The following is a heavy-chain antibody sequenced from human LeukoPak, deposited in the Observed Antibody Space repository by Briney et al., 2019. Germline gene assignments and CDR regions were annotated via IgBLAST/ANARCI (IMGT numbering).Heavy chain of an antibody. CDR2: IYSSGGT. D-gene: IGHD1-26*01. CDR3: ARAKMWENDAFDI. V-gene: IGHV4-59*01. Sequence: SETLSLTCTVSGFSISTYSWSWIRQPPGKGLEWVGYIYSSGGTDHNPSLKNRVTMSVDTSTNQLSLKLNSVTAADTAVYYCARAKMWENDAFDIWGQGTLVTVAS. J-gene: IGHJ3*02. CDR1: GFSISTYS.